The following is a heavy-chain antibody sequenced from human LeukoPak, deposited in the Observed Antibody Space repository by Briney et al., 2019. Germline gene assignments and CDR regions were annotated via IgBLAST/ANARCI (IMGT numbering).Heavy chain of an antibody. Sequence: SQTLSLTCTVSGGSISSGSYYWSWIRQPAGRGLEWIGRIYTSGSTNYNPSLKSRVTISVDTSKNQFSLKLSSVTAADTAVYYCARDRPGGSSLDYWGQGTLVTVSS. CDR1: GGSISSGSYY. CDR2: IYTSGST. CDR3: ARDRPGGSSLDY. D-gene: IGHD6-13*01. J-gene: IGHJ4*02. V-gene: IGHV4-61*02.